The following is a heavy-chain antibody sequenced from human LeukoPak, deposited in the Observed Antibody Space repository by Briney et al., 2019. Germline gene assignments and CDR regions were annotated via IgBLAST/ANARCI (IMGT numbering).Heavy chain of an antibody. CDR1: GGSISSGDYY. V-gene: IGHV4-30-4*01. J-gene: IGHJ3*02. CDR2: IYYSGST. D-gene: IGHD3-10*01. Sequence: PSQTLSLTCTVSGGSISSGDYYWSWIRQPPGKGLEWSGYIYYSGSTYYNPSLKSRVTISVDTSKNQFSLKLSSVTAADTAVYYCATGGRITMVRGPRADAFDIWGQGTMVTVSS. CDR3: ATGGRITMVRGPRADAFDI.